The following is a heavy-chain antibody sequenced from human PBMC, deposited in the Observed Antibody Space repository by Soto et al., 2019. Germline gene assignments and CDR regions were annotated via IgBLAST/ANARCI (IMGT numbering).Heavy chain of an antibody. CDR2: INHSGST. CDR3: ARAAGIAVARRAFDI. J-gene: IGHJ3*02. CDR1: GGSFSGYY. Sequence: SETMSLTCAVYGGSFSGYYWSWIRQPPGKGLEWIGEINHSGSTNYNPSLKSRVTISVDTSKNQFSLKLSSVTAADTAVYYCARAAGIAVARRAFDIWGQGTMVTVSS. V-gene: IGHV4-34*01. D-gene: IGHD6-19*01.